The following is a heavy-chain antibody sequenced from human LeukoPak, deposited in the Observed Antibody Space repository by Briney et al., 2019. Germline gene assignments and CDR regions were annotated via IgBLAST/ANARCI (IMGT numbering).Heavy chain of an antibody. V-gene: IGHV4-59*01. CDR1: GGSISSYY. CDR2: IYYSGST. D-gene: IGHD3-10*01. J-gene: IGHJ2*01. CDR3: ARGDRGVTLVWYFDL. Sequence: PSETLSLTCTVSGGSISSYYWSWIRQPPGKGLEWIGYIYYSGSTNYNPSLKSRVTISVDTSKNQFSLKPSSVTAADTAVYYCARGDRGVTLVWYFDLWGRGTLVTVSS.